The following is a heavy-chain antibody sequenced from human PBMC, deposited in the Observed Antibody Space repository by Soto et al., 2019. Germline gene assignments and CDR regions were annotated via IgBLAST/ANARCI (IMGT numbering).Heavy chain of an antibody. D-gene: IGHD6-13*01. Sequence: TGGSLRLSCAVSGFTFRSYAMNWVRQAPGKGLEWVSGISGSGGNTYYADSVKGRFTISRDNSKNTLYFQMNSLRAEDTAVYYCAKDRSSWYPADDYFHYGMDVWGQGTTVTVSS. CDR2: ISGSGGNT. J-gene: IGHJ6*02. CDR1: GFTFRSYA. CDR3: AKDRSSWYPADDYFHYGMDV. V-gene: IGHV3-23*01.